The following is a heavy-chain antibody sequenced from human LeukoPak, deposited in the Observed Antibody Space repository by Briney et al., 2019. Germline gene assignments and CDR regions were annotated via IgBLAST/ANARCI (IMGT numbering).Heavy chain of an antibody. J-gene: IGHJ4*02. D-gene: IGHD3-22*01. CDR2: IYHTGST. CDR3: ARRRYYDSSGYYYY. CDR1: GYSISSDYF. V-gene: IGHV4-38-2*02. Sequence: SETLSLTCTVSGYSISSDYFWGWIRQPPGKGLEWIGSIYHTGSTYYNPSLKSRVTISVDTSKNQFSLKLSSVTAADTAVYYCARRRYYDSSGYYYYWGQGTLVTVSS.